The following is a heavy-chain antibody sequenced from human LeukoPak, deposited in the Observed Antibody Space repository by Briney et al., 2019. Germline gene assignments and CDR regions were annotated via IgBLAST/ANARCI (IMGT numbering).Heavy chain of an antibody. J-gene: IGHJ1*01. D-gene: IGHD3-22*01. Sequence: GGSLRLSCAVSRFIARSSPMSWVRQAPGRGLEWVSAISGGGDDTNYADSVKGRFTISRDNSKNTLSLQMNSLRGEDTAIYYCAKGRYDGSGFPYFQNWGQGTLATVPS. CDR3: AKGRYDGSGFPYFQN. V-gene: IGHV3-23*01. CDR1: RFIARSSP. CDR2: ISGGGDDT.